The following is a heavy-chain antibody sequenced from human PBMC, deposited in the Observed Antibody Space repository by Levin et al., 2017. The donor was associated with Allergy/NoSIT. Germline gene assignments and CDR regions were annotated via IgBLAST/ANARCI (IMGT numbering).Heavy chain of an antibody. Sequence: GGSLRLSCAASGFTFSSYRMNWVRQAPGKGLEWVSSISSSSSYIYYADSVKGRFTISRDNANNSLYLQMNSLRAEDTAVYYCATDAGPNYVWGSYVLDYFDYWGQGTLVTVSS. D-gene: IGHD3-16*01. V-gene: IGHV3-21*01. J-gene: IGHJ4*02. CDR1: GFTFSSYR. CDR3: ATDAGPNYVWGSYVLDYFDY. CDR2: ISSSSSYI.